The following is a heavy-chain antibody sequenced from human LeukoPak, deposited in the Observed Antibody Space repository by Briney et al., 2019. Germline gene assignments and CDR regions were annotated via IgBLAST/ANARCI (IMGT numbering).Heavy chain of an antibody. CDR2: IKQDGSEK. CDR3: VRKNAFDM. V-gene: IGHV3-7*01. J-gene: IGHJ3*02. CDR1: GGSFSGYY. Sequence: PSETLSLTCAVYGGSFSGYYWSWIRQPPGKGLEWVANIKQDGSEKHYVDSVKGRFTVSRGNAKNSLYLQMDSLRAEDTAVYYCVRKNAFDMWGQGTMVTVSS.